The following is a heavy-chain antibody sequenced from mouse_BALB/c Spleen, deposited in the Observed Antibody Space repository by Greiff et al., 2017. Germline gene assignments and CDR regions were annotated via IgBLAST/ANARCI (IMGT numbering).Heavy chain of an antibody. CDR1: GYTFTSYW. CDR2: INPSTGYT. Sequence: QVQLQQSGAELAKPGASVKMSCKASGYTFTSYWMHWVKQRPGQGLEWIGYINPSTGYTEYNQKFKDKATLTADKSSSTAYMQLSSLTSEDSAVYYCASPTTAAAMDYWGQGTSVTVSS. V-gene: IGHV1-7*01. J-gene: IGHJ4*01. CDR3: ASPTTAAAMDY. D-gene: IGHD1-2*01.